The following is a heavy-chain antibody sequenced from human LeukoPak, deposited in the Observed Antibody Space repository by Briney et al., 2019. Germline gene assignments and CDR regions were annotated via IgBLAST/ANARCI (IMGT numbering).Heavy chain of an antibody. CDR3: ARGARGGGSYYRYFDY. J-gene: IGHJ4*02. CDR2: INHSGST. D-gene: IGHD1-26*01. V-gene: IGHV4-34*01. CDR1: GGSFSGYY. Sequence: SETLSLTCAVYGGSFSGYYWSWIRQPPGKGLEWIGEINHSGSTNYNPSLKSRVTISVDTSKNRFSLKLSSVTAADTAVYYCARGARGGGSYYRYFDYWGQGTLVTVSS.